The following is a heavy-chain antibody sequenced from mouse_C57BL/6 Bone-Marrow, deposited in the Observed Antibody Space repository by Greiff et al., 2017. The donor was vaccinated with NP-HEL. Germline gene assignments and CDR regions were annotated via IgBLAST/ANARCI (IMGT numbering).Heavy chain of an antibody. CDR3: ARSLTGTAWFAY. Sequence: QVPLQQSGAELVKPGASVKISCKASGYAFSSYWMNWVKQRPGKGLEWIGQIYPGDGDTNYNGKFKGKATLTADKSSSTAYMQLSSLTSEDSAVYFCARSLTGTAWFAYWGQGTLVTVSA. V-gene: IGHV1-80*01. D-gene: IGHD4-1*01. CDR1: GYAFSSYW. CDR2: IYPGDGDT. J-gene: IGHJ3*01.